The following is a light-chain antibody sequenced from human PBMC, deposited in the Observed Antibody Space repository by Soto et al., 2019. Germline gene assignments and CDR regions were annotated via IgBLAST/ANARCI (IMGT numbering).Light chain of an antibody. Sequence: QSALTQPASVSGSPGQSITISCAGSGGDVGHYDLLSWYQQIPGKAPKLIIFEVNRRPSGVSDRFSGFKSGNTASLTISGLQAEDEADYYCSSYTSSSTSVFGTGTKVTVL. CDR1: GGDVGHYDL. V-gene: IGLV2-14*02. CDR2: EVN. CDR3: SSYTSSSTSV. J-gene: IGLJ1*01.